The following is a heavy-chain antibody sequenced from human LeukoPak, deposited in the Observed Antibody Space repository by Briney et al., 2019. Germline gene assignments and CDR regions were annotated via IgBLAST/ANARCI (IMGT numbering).Heavy chain of an antibody. J-gene: IGHJ6*02. CDR2: IKQDGGKK. V-gene: IGHV3-7*01. CDR1: GFTFSSYW. CDR3: ARDQWRYFDWLFHYYYYYGMDV. Sequence: GGSLRLSCAASGFTFSSYWMSWVRQAPGKGLEWVANIKQDGGKKYYVDSVKGRFTVSRDNAKNSLYLQMNSLRAEDTAVYYCARDQWRYFDWLFHYYYYYGMDVWGQGTTVTVSS. D-gene: IGHD3-9*01.